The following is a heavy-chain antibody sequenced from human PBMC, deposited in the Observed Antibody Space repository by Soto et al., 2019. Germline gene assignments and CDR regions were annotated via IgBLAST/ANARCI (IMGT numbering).Heavy chain of an antibody. D-gene: IGHD1-26*01. V-gene: IGHV4-59*08. Sequence: SETLSLTCTVSGGSISSYYWSWIRQPPGKGLEWIGYIYYSGSTNYNPSLKSRVTISVDTSKNQFSLKLSSVTAADTAVYYCARHFRRGGIVASRPYYMDVWGKGTTVTVSS. CDR1: GGSISSYY. CDR3: ARHFRRGGIVASRPYYMDV. J-gene: IGHJ6*03. CDR2: IYYSGST.